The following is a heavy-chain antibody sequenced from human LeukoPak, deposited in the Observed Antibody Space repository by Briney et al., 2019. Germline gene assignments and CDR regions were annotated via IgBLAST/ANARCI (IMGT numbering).Heavy chain of an antibody. CDR1: GYTFTGYY. CDR2: INPNSGGT. J-gene: IGHJ4*02. V-gene: IGHV1-2*04. CDR3: ARALPYSSGWYDQYYFDY. Sequence: GASVTVSCKASGYTFTGYYMHWVRQAPGQGLEWMGWINPNSGGTNYAQKFQGWVTMTRDTSISTAYMELSRLRSDDTAVYYCARALPYSSGWYDQYYFDYWGQGTLVTVSS. D-gene: IGHD6-19*01.